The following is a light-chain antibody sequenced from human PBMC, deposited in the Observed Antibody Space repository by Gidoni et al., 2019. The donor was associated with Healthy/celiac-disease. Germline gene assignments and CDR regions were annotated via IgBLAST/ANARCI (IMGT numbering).Light chain of an antibody. CDR2: AAS. CDR3: QQSYSAPPT. Sequence: QLTQSPSSLSASVGDRVTITCRASQSISSYLNWYQQKPGKAPKLLIYAASSLQSGVPSRFSGSGSGTDFTLTISSLQPEDFATYYCQQSYSAPPTFGGGTKVEIK. CDR1: QSISSY. V-gene: IGKV1-39*01. J-gene: IGKJ4*01.